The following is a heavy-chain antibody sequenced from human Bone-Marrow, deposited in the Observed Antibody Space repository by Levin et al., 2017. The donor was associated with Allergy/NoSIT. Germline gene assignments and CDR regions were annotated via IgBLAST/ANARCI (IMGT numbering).Heavy chain of an antibody. CDR1: GYTLTSFD. V-gene: IGHV1-8*01. J-gene: IGHJ4*02. CDR3: ARGELGSGYLFDY. Sequence: GASVKVSCKTSGYTLTSFDINWVRQATGQGLEWMGWMYPNSDNAGYAQKFQGRVTMTRNTSISTAYMELSSLRSEDTAIYYCARGELGSGYLFDYWGQGTLVTVSS. D-gene: IGHD5-12*01. CDR2: MYPNSDNA.